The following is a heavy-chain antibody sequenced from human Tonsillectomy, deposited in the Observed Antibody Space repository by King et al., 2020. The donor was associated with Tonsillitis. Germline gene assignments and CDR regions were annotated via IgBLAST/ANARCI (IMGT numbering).Heavy chain of an antibody. D-gene: IGHD2-2*01. J-gene: IGHJ4*02. CDR3: AGHVYCDPTTSYVPNFDY. CDR2: IYYSGRT. CDR1: GGSISSSSYY. Sequence: LQLQESGPGLVKPSETLSLTCTVSGGSISSSSYYWGWIRQPPGKGPEWIGSIYYSGRTYYNPSLRSRATISLDTSENQFSLKLTSVTAADTAVYYCAGHVYCDPTTSYVPNFDYWGQETLVTVSS. V-gene: IGHV4-39*07.